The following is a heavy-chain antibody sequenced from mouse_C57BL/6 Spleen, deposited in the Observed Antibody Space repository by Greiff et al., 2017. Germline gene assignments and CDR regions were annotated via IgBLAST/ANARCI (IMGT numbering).Heavy chain of an antibody. V-gene: IGHV1-22*01. Sequence: EVQLQESGPELVKPGASVKMSCKASGYTFTDYNMHWVKQSHGKSLEWIGYINPNNGGTSYNQKFKGKATLTVNKSSSTAYMELRSLTSEDAAVYYCAREVTIFYYAMDYWGQGTSVTVSS. J-gene: IGHJ4*01. CDR3: AREVTIFYYAMDY. CDR1: GYTFTDYN. CDR2: INPNNGGT. D-gene: IGHD2-1*01.